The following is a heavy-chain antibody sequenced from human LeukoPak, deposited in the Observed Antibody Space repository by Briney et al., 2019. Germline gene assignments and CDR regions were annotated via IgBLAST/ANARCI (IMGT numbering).Heavy chain of an antibody. D-gene: IGHD3-22*01. CDR3: AKDQTYYYDSSGYYLGYFQH. Sequence: GGSLRLSCAASGFTFSNYAMSWARQAPGKGLEWVSAISGSGGSTYYADSVKGRFTISRDNSKNTLYLQMNSLRAEDTAVYYCAKDQTYYYDSSGYYLGYFQHWGQGTLVTVSS. V-gene: IGHV3-23*01. J-gene: IGHJ1*01. CDR1: GFTFSNYA. CDR2: ISGSGGST.